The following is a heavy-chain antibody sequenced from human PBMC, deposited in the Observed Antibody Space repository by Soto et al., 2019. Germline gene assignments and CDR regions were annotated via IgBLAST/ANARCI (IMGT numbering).Heavy chain of an antibody. Sequence: EVQLVESGGGLVQPGGSLRLSCAASGFTFSSYWMHWVRQAPGKGLVWVSRINSDGSSTSYADSVKGRFTISRDNAKNTLYLQMNRLRAEDTAVYYCATVHDSREVYQYYGMDVWCQGTTVTVSS. D-gene: IGHD2-15*01. V-gene: IGHV3-74*01. CDR3: ATVHDSREVYQYYGMDV. CDR2: INSDGSST. J-gene: IGHJ6*02. CDR1: GFTFSSYW.